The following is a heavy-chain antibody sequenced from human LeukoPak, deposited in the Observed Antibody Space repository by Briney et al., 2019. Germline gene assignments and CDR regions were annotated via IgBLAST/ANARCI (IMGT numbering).Heavy chain of an antibody. CDR1: GGSFSGYY. CDR2: INHSGST. Sequence: SETLSLTCAVYGGSFSGYYWSWIRQPPGKGLEWIGEINHSGSTNYNPSLKSRVTISVDTSKNQFSLKLSSVTAADTAVYYCANRQNNSSGLIFYFGYLGQGTLVTVS. D-gene: IGHD6-19*01. J-gene: IGHJ4*02. CDR3: ANRQNNSSGLIFYFGY. V-gene: IGHV4-34*01.